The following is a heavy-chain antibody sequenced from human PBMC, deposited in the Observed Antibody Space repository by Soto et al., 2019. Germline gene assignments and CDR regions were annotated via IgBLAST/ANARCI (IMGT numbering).Heavy chain of an antibody. CDR3: ARAGYGGNLNYYYYGMDV. D-gene: IGHD4-17*01. CDR1: GFTFSSYG. CDR2: IWYDGSNK. J-gene: IGHJ6*02. Sequence: GGSLRLSCAASGFTFSSYGMHWVRQAPGKGLEWVAVIWYDGSNKYYADSVKGRFTISRDNSKNTLYLQMNSLRAEDTAVYYCARAGYGGNLNYYYYGMDVWGQGTTVTVSS. V-gene: IGHV3-33*01.